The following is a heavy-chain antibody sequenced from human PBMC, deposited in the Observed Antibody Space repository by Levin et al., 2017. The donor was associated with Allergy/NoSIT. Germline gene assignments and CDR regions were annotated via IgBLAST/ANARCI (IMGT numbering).Heavy chain of an antibody. Sequence: LSQTLSLTCTVSGGSITSYYWSWIRQPPGKGLEWIGHIYYSGTTNYNPSLKSRVSISVDTSKNQFSLRLTSVIAADTAVYYCARSPSWITMSSNWFDPWGQGILVTVSS. CDR1: GGSITSYY. J-gene: IGHJ5*02. CDR2: IYYSGTT. V-gene: IGHV4-59*08. D-gene: IGHD3-10*02. CDR3: ARSPSWITMSSNWFDP.